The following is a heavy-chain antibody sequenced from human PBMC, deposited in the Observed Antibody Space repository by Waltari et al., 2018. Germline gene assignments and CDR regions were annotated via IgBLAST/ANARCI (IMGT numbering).Heavy chain of an antibody. CDR3: AREYCAGECRLFDF. J-gene: IGHJ4*02. Sequence: LVQSGTEVRRPGASVKVSCKASRNDISKNYPHWVRRAPGQGTEWRGWIDPNSGATNYGQKFKDRITLTWDTSVNTAYMELTRLASFDTGVYYCAREYCAGECRLFDFWGQGTGLTVSS. V-gene: IGHV1-2*02. CDR2: IDPNSGAT. D-gene: IGHD2-21*01. CDR1: RNDISKNY.